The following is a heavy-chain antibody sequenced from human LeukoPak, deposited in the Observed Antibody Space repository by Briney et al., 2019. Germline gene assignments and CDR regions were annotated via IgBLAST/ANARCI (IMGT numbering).Heavy chain of an antibody. CDR2: IYTSGST. CDR3: ARGYRATNAFDI. CDR1: GGSISSYY. Sequence: SETLSLTCTVSGGSISSYYWSWIRQPAGKGLEWIGRIYTSGSTNYNPSLKGRVTMSVDTSKNQFSLKLSSVTAADTAVYYCARGYRATNAFDIWGQGTMVTVSS. V-gene: IGHV4-4*07. D-gene: IGHD5-18*01. J-gene: IGHJ3*02.